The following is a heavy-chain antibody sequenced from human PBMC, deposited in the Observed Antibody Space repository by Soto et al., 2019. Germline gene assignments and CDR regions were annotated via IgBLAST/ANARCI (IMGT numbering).Heavy chain of an antibody. J-gene: IGHJ3*02. CDR3: ARGDRGAFEI. Sequence: EVQLVESGGGLVQPGESLRLSCVASGFTFSYYWLHWVRKGPGKGLVWVSRIHSDGSSTTYADSVKGRFTISRDNDKNTLYLQMNSLRAEDTAVYYCARGDRGAFEIWGQGTVVTVSS. D-gene: IGHD1-26*01. CDR2: IHSDGSST. CDR1: GFTFSYYW. V-gene: IGHV3-74*01.